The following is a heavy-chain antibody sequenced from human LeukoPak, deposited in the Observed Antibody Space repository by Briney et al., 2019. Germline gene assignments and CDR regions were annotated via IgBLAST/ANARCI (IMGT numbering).Heavy chain of an antibody. V-gene: IGHV4-4*07. CDR1: VGFTTYDY. CDR2: IHTTGST. J-gene: IGHJ4*02. Sequence: AETLSLTCTASVGFTTYDYWNWIRQPAGKAPEWIGRIHTTGSTNYHPSLKSRLTMTLDKSKKQFSLKVTSMTTAETALYYCARGGGNRHFDSWGQGILVTVSS. D-gene: IGHD2-15*01. CDR3: ARGGGNRHFDS.